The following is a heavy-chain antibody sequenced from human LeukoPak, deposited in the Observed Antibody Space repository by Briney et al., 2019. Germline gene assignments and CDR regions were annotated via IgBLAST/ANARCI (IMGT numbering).Heavy chain of an antibody. V-gene: IGHV4-30-4*08. CDR3: ARGNRDIAAAGTRVGAFDI. J-gene: IGHJ3*02. D-gene: IGHD6-13*01. Sequence: PSETLSLTCTVSGGSISSGDYYWSWLRQPPGKGLEWIGYIYYSGSTYYNPSLKSRVTISVDTSKNQFSLKLSSVTAADTAVYYCARGNRDIAAAGTRVGAFDIWGQGAMVTVSS. CDR1: GGSISSGDYY. CDR2: IYYSGST.